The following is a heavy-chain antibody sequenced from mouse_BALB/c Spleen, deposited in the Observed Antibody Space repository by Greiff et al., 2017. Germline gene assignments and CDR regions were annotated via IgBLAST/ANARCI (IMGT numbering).Heavy chain of an antibody. D-gene: IGHD2-4*01. J-gene: IGHJ4*01. CDR1: GFSLTSYG. Sequence: QVQLQQSGPGLVAPSQSLSITCTVSGFSLTSYGVHWVRQPPGKGLEWLGVIWAGGSTNCNSALMSRLSISKDNSKSQVFLKMNSLQTDDTAMYYCARSTMITVLSMDYWGQGTSVTVSS. CDR2: IWAGGST. V-gene: IGHV2-9*02. CDR3: ARSTMITVLSMDY.